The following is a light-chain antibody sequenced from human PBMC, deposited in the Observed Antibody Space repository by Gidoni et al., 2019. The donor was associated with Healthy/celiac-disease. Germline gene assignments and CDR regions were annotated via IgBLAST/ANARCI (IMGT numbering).Light chain of an antibody. CDR3: CSYAGSYTVV. Sequence: QSALTQPRSVSGSPGQSVNISCTGTSSDVGGYNYVAWYQQHPGKAPKRIIYDVSKRPSGVPDRFSGYKSGNTASLTISGLQAEDEADYYCCSYAGSYTVVFGGGTKLTVL. CDR2: DVS. CDR1: SSDVGGYNY. J-gene: IGLJ2*01. V-gene: IGLV2-11*01.